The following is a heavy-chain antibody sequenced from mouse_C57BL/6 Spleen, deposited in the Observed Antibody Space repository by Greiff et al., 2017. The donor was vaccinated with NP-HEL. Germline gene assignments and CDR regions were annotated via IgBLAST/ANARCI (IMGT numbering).Heavy chain of an antibody. CDR2: IRNKANGYTT. V-gene: IGHV7-3*01. CDR1: GFTFTDYY. CDR3: ASSLYDYDGDWYFDV. D-gene: IGHD2-4*01. Sequence: EVKVVESGGGLVQPGGSLSLSCAASGFTFTDYYMSWVRQPPGKALEWLGFIRNKANGYTTEYSASVKGRFTISRDNSQSILYLQMNALRAEDSATYYCASSLYDYDGDWYFDVWGTGTTVTVSS. J-gene: IGHJ1*03.